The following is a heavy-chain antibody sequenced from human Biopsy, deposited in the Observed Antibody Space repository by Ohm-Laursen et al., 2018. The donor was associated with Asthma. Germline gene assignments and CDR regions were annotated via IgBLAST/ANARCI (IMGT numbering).Heavy chain of an antibody. J-gene: IGHJ4*02. CDR3: AKATLGDIGKDY. V-gene: IGHV3-9*01. D-gene: IGHD2-21*01. CDR2: ISWNSGSI. CDR1: GFTFDDYG. Sequence: SLRLSCAAPGFTFDDYGMHWVRQAPGKGLAWVSGISWNSGSIGYADSVKGRFTISRDNAKNSLYLQMNSLRVEDTALYYCAKATLGDIGKDYWGQGTLVTVSS.